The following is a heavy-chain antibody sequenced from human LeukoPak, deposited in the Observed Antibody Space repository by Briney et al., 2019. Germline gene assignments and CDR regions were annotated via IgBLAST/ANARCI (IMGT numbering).Heavy chain of an antibody. Sequence: ASVKVSCKASGYTFTGYYMHWVRQAPGQGLEWMGWINPNSGGTNYAQKFQGRVTMTRDTSISTAYMELSRLRSDDTAVYYCAREIVGATSQDYWGQGTLVTVSS. D-gene: IGHD1-26*01. CDR1: GYTFTGYY. CDR2: INPNSGGT. CDR3: AREIVGATSQDY. J-gene: IGHJ4*02. V-gene: IGHV1-2*02.